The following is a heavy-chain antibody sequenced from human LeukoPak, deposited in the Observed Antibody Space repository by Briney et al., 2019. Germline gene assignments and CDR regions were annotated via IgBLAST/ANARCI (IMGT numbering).Heavy chain of an antibody. D-gene: IGHD5-18*01. Sequence: PSETLSLTCTVSGGSISSYSWSWIRQPPGKGLEWIGEIYHSGSTNYNPSLKSRVTISVDKSKNQFSLKLSSVTAADTAVYYCARDPSNSYADVYFDYWGQGTLVTVSS. J-gene: IGHJ4*02. V-gene: IGHV4-59*12. CDR3: ARDPSNSYADVYFDY. CDR2: IYHSGST. CDR1: GGSISSYS.